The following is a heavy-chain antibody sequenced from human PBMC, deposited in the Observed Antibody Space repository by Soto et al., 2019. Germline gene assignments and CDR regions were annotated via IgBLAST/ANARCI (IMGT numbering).Heavy chain of an antibody. Sequence: KPSETLSLTCTVSGGSISSCYWSWIRQPAGKGLEWIGRIYTSGSTNYNPSLKSRVTMSVDTSKNQFSLKLSSVTAADTAVYYCAKDLVGGVRYYYGMDVWGQGTTVTVSS. J-gene: IGHJ6*02. V-gene: IGHV4-4*07. D-gene: IGHD1-26*01. CDR1: GGSISSCY. CDR3: AKDLVGGVRYYYGMDV. CDR2: IYTSGST.